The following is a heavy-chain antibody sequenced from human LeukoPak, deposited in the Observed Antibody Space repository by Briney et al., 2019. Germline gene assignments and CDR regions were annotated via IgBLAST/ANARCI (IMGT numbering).Heavy chain of an antibody. CDR2: ISGSGGST. CDR1: GFTFSSYA. V-gene: IGHV3-23*01. Sequence: PGGSLRLSCAASGFTFSSYAMSWVRQAPGKGLEWVSAISGSGGSTYYADSVKGRFTISRDNSKNTLYLQMNSLRAEDTAVYYCAKAGIGYYYYYMDVWGKGTTVTVSS. J-gene: IGHJ6*03. CDR3: AKAGIGYYYYYMDV. D-gene: IGHD2/OR15-2a*01.